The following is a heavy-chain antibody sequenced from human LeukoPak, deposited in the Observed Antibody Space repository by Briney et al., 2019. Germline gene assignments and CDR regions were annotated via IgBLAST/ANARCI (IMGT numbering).Heavy chain of an antibody. D-gene: IGHD2-2*02. V-gene: IGHV3-21*01. J-gene: IGHJ4*02. CDR3: ARAPQYTTTDY. CDR1: GFTFSSYS. Sequence: GGSLRLSCAASGFTFSSYSMNWVRQAPGKGLKWFSPIVSGSSYIYYADSVKGRFTISRDNAKNSLYLQMNSLRAEDTAVYYCARAPQYTTTDYWGQGTLVTVSS. CDR2: IVSGSSYI.